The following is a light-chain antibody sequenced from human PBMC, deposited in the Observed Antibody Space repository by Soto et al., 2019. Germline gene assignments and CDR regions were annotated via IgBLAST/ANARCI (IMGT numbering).Light chain of an antibody. CDR1: SSDVGGYNF. J-gene: IGLJ2*01. CDR2: DVS. CDR3: SSYTSSSTKV. Sequence: QSVLTQPASVSGSPGQSITISCTGTSSDVGGYNFVSWFQHHPGNAPKLMIYDVSNRPSGVSSRFSGSKSGNTASLTISGLQAEDEGDYYCSSYTSSSTKVFGGGTKLTVL. V-gene: IGLV2-14*03.